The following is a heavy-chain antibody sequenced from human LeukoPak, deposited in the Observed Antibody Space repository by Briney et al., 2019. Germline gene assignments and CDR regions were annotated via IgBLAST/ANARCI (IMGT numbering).Heavy chain of an antibody. D-gene: IGHD3-3*01. CDR3: VAVPETDFWIGFYLDY. CDR1: GFTFDDYA. J-gene: IGHJ4*02. V-gene: IGHV3-9*01. CDR2: ITWHSESI. Sequence: GRSLRLSCVASGFTFDDYAMHWVRQAPGKGLEWVSGITWHSESIDYADSVKGRFTISRDNAKNSLYLQMNSLRAEDTALYFCVAVPETDFWIGFYLDYWGQGTLVTVSS.